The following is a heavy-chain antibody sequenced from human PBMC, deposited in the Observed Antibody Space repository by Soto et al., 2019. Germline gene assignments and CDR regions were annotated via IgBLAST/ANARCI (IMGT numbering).Heavy chain of an antibody. J-gene: IGHJ4*02. CDR1: GGGLGSCA. D-gene: IGHD1-7*01. CDR3: ARDLRDWNYCAVEFDY. CDR2: IIPIFGTA. V-gene: IGHV1-69*13. Sequence: GASVKVSWKECGGGLGSCASSWVQQAHGQGLEWMGGIIPIFGTANYAQKFQGRVTITADESTSTAYMELSSLRSEDTAVYYCARDLRDWNYCAVEFDYWGQGTLVTFSS.